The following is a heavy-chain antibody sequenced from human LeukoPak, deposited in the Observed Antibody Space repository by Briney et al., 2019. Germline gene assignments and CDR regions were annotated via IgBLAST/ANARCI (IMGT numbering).Heavy chain of an antibody. V-gene: IGHV1-46*01. CDR3: ARVDGSGSYYNVDNWFDP. D-gene: IGHD3-10*01. Sequence: GASVKVSCKASGYTFTSYYMHWVRQAPGQGLEWMGIINPSGGSTSYAQKFQGRVTMTRDTSISTAYMELSRLRSDDTAVYYCARVDGSGSYYNVDNWFDPWGQGTLVTVSS. CDR1: GYTFTSYY. J-gene: IGHJ5*02. CDR2: INPSGGST.